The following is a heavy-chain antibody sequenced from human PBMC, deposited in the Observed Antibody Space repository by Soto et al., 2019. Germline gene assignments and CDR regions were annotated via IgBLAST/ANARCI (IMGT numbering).Heavy chain of an antibody. D-gene: IGHD5-18*01. CDR1: GYTFTSYA. CDR2: INAGNGNT. Sequence: ASVKVSCKASGYTFTSYAMHWVRQAPGQRLEWMGWINAGNGNTKYSQKFQGRVTITRDTSASTAYMELSSLRSEDTAVYYCARDCSPAMAPAGGIYYYYYVMDVWGQGTTVTVSS. J-gene: IGHJ6*02. CDR3: ARDCSPAMAPAGGIYYYYYVMDV. V-gene: IGHV1-3*01.